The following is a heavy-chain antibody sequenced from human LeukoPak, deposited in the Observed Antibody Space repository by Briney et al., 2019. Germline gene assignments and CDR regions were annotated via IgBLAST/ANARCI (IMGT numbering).Heavy chain of an antibody. CDR1: GGSFSGYY. CDR2: INHSGST. J-gene: IGHJ4*02. CDR3: ARSPSYYYADY. V-gene: IGHV4-34*01. D-gene: IGHD3-10*01. Sequence: SETLSLTCAVYGGSFSGYYWSWIRQPPGKGLEWIGEINHSGSTNYNPSLKSRVTISVDTSKNQLSLKLRSVTAADTAVYYCARSPSYYYADYWGQGTLVTVSS.